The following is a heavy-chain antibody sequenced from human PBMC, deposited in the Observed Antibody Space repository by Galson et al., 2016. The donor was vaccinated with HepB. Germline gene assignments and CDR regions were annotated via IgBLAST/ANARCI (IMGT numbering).Heavy chain of an antibody. CDR1: GFSLSTSGVA. V-gene: IGHV2-70*01. Sequence: PALVKPTQTLTLTCTFSGFSLSTSGVAVSWIRQPPGKALEWLAVIDWNDNKFYSTSLRTRLTISKDTSKNQVVLTLTNMDPVDTATYFCARYLRSHGYYVMDVWGQGTTVTVSS. J-gene: IGHJ6*02. CDR3: ARYLRSHGYYVMDV. CDR2: IDWNDNK. D-gene: IGHD4-17*01.